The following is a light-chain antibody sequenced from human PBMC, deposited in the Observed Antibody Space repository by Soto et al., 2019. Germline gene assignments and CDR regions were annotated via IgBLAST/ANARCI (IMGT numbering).Light chain of an antibody. V-gene: IGLV2-11*01. CDR2: DVT. Sequence: QSALTPPRSVSGAPGQSVTISCPETNSVVGNYNFVSWYQHHPGKAPQLMIYDVTKRPSGVPDRFSGSKSGNTASLTISGLQADDEADYYCCSFAGRNTYVFGTGTKVTVL. CDR3: CSFAGRNTYV. CDR1: NSVVGNYNF. J-gene: IGLJ1*01.